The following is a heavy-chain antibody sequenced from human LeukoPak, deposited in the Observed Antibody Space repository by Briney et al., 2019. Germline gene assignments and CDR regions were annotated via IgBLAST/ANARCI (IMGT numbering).Heavy chain of an antibody. CDR3: ARDRPRLRGYSYGYYYYMDV. CDR1: GGSIRSNNW. J-gene: IGHJ6*03. CDR2: IYHSGST. D-gene: IGHD5-18*01. Sequence: PSETLSLTCAVSGGSIRSNNWWNWVRQPPGKGLEWIGEIYHSGSTNYNPSLKSRVTISVDTSKNQFSLKLSSVTAADTAVYYCARDRPRLRGYSYGYYYYMDVWGKGTTVTVSS. V-gene: IGHV4-4*02.